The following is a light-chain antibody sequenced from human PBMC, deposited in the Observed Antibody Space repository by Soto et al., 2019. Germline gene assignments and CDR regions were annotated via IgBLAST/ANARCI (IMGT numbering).Light chain of an antibody. V-gene: IGKV1-9*01. CDR3: QQVHSWPLT. CDR1: QGINSH. J-gene: IGKJ4*01. CDR2: VAS. Sequence: IQLTQSPSSLSASVGDRVTITCRASQGINSHLAWYQQKPGKAPKLLIYVASTLQSGVPSRFSGSGSGTDFTLTISSLQPDDFSAYYCQQVHSWPLTFGGGTKVEIK.